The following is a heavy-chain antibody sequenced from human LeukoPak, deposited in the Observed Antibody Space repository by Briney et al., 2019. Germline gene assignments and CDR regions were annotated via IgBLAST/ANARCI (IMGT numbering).Heavy chain of an antibody. CDR1: GHSISSGYY. D-gene: IGHD1-26*01. CDR3: ARPISWARGAFDI. J-gene: IGHJ3*02. Sequence: PSETLSLTCAVSGHSISSGYYWGWIRQPPGKGLEWIGSIYHSGSTYYNPSLKSRVTISVDTSKNQCSLKLSSVTAADTAVYYCARPISWARGAFDIWGQGTMVTVSS. CDR2: IYHSGST. V-gene: IGHV4-38-2*01.